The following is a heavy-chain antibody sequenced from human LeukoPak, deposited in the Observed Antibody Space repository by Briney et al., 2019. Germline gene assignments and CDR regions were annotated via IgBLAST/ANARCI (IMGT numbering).Heavy chain of an antibody. CDR3: AGGTYYSDY. V-gene: IGHV3-30*03. CDR2: IPDDGNNV. J-gene: IGHJ4*02. CDR1: GFTFSSYG. Sequence: GGSLRLSCAASGFTFSSYGMHWVRQAPGKGLEWVAFIPDDGNNVYYSDSVRGRFTVSRDSSRNTLYLQMNSLRVEDCALYYCAGGTYYSDYWGQGTLVTVSS. D-gene: IGHD1-7*01.